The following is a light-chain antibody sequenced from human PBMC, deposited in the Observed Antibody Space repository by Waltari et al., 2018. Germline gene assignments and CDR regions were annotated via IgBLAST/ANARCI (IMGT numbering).Light chain of an antibody. CDR3: QHYNTYSRSIT. J-gene: IGKJ5*01. Sequence: RASQSISSLFAWYQQKPGKAPKLLIYKASTLESGVPSRFSGSGSGTEFTLTISSLQPDDFATYYCQHYNTYSRSITFGQGTRLEIQ. V-gene: IGKV1-5*03. CDR1: QSISSL. CDR2: KAS.